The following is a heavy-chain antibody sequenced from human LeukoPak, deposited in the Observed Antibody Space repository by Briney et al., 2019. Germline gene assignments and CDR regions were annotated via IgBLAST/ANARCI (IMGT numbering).Heavy chain of an antibody. CDR3: ARFPTDGSSWPNY. J-gene: IGHJ4*02. CDR1: GGSISSSTYY. CDR2: IYYSGST. Sequence: SETLSLTCTVSGGSISSSTYYGGWIRQPPGKGMEWIGSIYYSGSTYYNPSLKSRVTISVDTPKNQFSLRVSSVTAADTAVYYCARFPTDGSSWPNYWGQGTLVTVSS. V-gene: IGHV4-39*01. D-gene: IGHD6-13*01.